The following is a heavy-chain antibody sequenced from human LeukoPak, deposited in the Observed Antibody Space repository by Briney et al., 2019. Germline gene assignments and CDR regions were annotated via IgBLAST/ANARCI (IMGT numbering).Heavy chain of an antibody. J-gene: IGHJ5*02. V-gene: IGHV4-59*12. Sequence: TASETLSLTCTVSGGSISSYYWSFIRQPPGKGLEWIGYIHYTGNTNYNPSLKSRVTISVDTSKNQFSLKMTSVTAADTAVYYCARGIAVARDRYNWFYPWGQGTLVTVSS. CDR3: ARGIAVARDRYNWFYP. D-gene: IGHD6-19*01. CDR1: GGSISSYY. CDR2: IHYTGNT.